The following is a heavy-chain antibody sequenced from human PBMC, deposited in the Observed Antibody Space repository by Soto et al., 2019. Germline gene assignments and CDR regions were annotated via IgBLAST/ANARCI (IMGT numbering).Heavy chain of an antibody. Sequence: GGSLSLSWAASGFTFSSYAMSWVRQAPGKGLEWVSAISGSGGSTYYADSVKGRFTISRDNSKNTLYLQMNSLRAEDTAVYYCANIPAYDFWSGYPSGYMDVWGKGTTVTVSS. D-gene: IGHD3-3*01. V-gene: IGHV3-23*01. CDR2: ISGSGGST. CDR3: ANIPAYDFWSGYPSGYMDV. J-gene: IGHJ6*03. CDR1: GFTFSSYA.